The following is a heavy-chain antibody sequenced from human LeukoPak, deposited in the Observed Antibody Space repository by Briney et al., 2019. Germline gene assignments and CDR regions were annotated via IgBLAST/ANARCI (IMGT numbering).Heavy chain of an antibody. J-gene: IGHJ6*04. D-gene: IGHD2-2*02. CDR2: ISYDGSNK. CDR1: GFTFSSYA. V-gene: IGHV3-30*04. CDR3: ARVHRCSSTSCYIYGMDV. Sequence: PGGSLRLSCAASGFTFSSYAIHWVRQAPGKGREWVAVISYDGSNKYYADSVKGRFTISSDNSKNTLYLQMNSLRAEDTAVYYCARVHRCSSTSCYIYGMDVWGKGTTVTVSS.